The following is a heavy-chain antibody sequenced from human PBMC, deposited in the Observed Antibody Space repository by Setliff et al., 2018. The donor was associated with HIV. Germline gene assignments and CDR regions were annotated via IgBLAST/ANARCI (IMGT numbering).Heavy chain of an antibody. J-gene: IGHJ2*01. CDR3: AIRGYSYGGYFDL. CDR2: IRYDGSNK. Sequence: GGSLRLSCAASGFTFSSYGMHWVRQAPGKGLEWVAFIRYDGSNKYYVDSVKGRFTISRDNAKNSLYLQMNSLRAEDTAVYYCAIRGYSYGGYFDLWGRGTLVTVSS. V-gene: IGHV3-30*02. D-gene: IGHD5-18*01. CDR1: GFTFSSYG.